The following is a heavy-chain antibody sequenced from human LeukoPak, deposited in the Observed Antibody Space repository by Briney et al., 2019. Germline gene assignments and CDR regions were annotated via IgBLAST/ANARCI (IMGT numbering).Heavy chain of an antibody. Sequence: ASVKVSCKASGGTFSSYAISWVRQAPGQGLEWMGWINPNSGSTNYAQKFQGRVTMTRDTSISTAYMELSRLRSDDTAVYYCARSLIVVVEYDYWGQGTLVTVSS. CDR2: INPNSGST. J-gene: IGHJ4*02. D-gene: IGHD2-2*01. V-gene: IGHV1-2*02. CDR3: ARSLIVVVEYDY. CDR1: GGTFSSYA.